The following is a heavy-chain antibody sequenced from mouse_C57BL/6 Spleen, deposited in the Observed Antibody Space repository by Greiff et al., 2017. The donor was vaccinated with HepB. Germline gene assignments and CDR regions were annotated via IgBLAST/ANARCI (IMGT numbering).Heavy chain of an antibody. D-gene: IGHD4-1*01. CDR3: ARRDGTDYFGY. Sequence: EVHLVESGAGLVKPGGSLKLSCAASGFTFSDYGMHWVRQAPEQGLEWVAYISSGSSTIYYADTVKGRCTISRDKAKDTLFLRMTSRRSEDTAMYYCARRDGTDYFGYWGQGTTLTVSS. V-gene: IGHV5-17*01. J-gene: IGHJ2*01. CDR1: GFTFSDYG. CDR2: ISSGSSTI.